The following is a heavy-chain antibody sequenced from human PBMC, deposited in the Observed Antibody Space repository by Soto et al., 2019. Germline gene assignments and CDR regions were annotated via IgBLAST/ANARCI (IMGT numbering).Heavy chain of an antibody. D-gene: IGHD1-1*01. CDR1: GGSVNSGNYY. CDR3: ARVERGTATTVVDAFDI. Sequence: SETLSLTCAVFGGSVNSGNYYWSWIRQPPGKELEWIGEMSHSGGTHFNPSLKSRVTISVDTSKNQFSLKMSSVTAADTALYYCARVERGTATTVVDAFDIWGPGTMVTVSS. CDR2: MSHSGGT. V-gene: IGHV4-61*01. J-gene: IGHJ3*02.